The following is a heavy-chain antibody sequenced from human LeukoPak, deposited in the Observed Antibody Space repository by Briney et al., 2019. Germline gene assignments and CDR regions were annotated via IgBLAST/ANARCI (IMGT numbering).Heavy chain of an antibody. V-gene: IGHV4-59*01. D-gene: IGHD3-22*01. Sequence: SETLSLTCTVSGGSISNYFWSWIRQPPGKGLEWIGYVYYSGSTNHNPSLNSRVTISVDTSKNQFSLKLTSVTAADTAVYYCARARTDSTGYYWHYWGQGTLVTVSS. J-gene: IGHJ4*02. CDR3: ARARTDSTGYYWHY. CDR1: GGSISNYF. CDR2: VYYSGST.